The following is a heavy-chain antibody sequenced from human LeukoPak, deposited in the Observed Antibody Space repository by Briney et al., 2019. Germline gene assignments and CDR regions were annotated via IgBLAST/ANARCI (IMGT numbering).Heavy chain of an antibody. CDR2: ISYDGSNK. Sequence: GGSLRLSCAASGFTFSSYAMHWVRQAPGKGLEWVAVISYDGSNKYYADSVKGRFTISRDNSKNTLYLQMNSLRAEDTAVYYCARGGIYSYGTTTLDYWGQGTLVTVSS. V-gene: IGHV3-30-3*01. CDR3: ARGGIYSYGTTTLDY. CDR1: GFTFSSYA. J-gene: IGHJ4*02. D-gene: IGHD5-18*01.